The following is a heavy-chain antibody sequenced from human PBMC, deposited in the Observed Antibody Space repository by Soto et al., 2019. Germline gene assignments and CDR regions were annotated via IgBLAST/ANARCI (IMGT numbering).Heavy chain of an antibody. CDR1: GFTFGSYA. D-gene: IGHD3-22*01. CDR2: ISGSGGST. Sequence: GGSLRLSCAASGFTFGSYAMTWVRQAPGKGLEWVSAISGSGGSTYSADSVKGRFTISRDNSKNTLYLQMNSLRAEDTAVYYCAKHQSCYYLYNWIDPWGQGTLVTVSS. J-gene: IGHJ5*02. CDR3: AKHQSCYYLYNWIDP. V-gene: IGHV3-23*01.